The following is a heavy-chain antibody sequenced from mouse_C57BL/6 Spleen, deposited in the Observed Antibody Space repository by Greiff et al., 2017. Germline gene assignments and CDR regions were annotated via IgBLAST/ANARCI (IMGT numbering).Heavy chain of an antibody. CDR2: ISDGGSYT. CDR1: GFTFSSYA. Sequence: EVMLVQSGGGLVKPGGSLKLSCAASGFTFSSYAMSWVRQTPVKRLEWVATISDGGSYTYYPDNVKGRFTISRDNAKNNLYLKMSYLKAEDTDMYCCARERRFADWGQGTMVTVSA. V-gene: IGHV5-4*01. J-gene: IGHJ3*01. CDR3: ARERRFAD.